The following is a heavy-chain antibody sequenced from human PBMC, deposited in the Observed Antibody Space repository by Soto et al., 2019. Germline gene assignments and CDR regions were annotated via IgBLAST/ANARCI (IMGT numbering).Heavy chain of an antibody. V-gene: IGHV1-69*13. CDR2: IIPIFGTA. D-gene: IGHD3-3*01. CDR3: ARERSRIYESITIFGVVIYYYGMDV. CDR1: GGTFSSYA. J-gene: IGHJ6*02. Sequence: GASVKVSCKASGGTFSSYAISWVRQAPGQGLEWMGGIIPIFGTANYAQKFQGRVTITADESTSTAYMELSSLRSEDTAVYYCARERSRIYESITIFGVVIYYYGMDVWGQGTTVTVSS.